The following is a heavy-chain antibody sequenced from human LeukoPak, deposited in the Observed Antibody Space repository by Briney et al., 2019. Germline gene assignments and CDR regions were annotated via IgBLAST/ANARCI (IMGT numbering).Heavy chain of an antibody. CDR1: GGSITSGAYF. D-gene: IGHD1-26*01. CDR2: MYTGGRT. V-gene: IGHV4-61*02. J-gene: IGHJ3*02. Sequence: PSRTLSLTCTVSGGSITSGAYFWSWIRQPAGKGLQWIGRMYTGGRTDYSPSLESRVTISVDTSKNQFSLKLISVTAADTAVYYCTRDGKRGTNGDAFDIWGQGTKVTVSS. CDR3: TRDGKRGTNGDAFDI.